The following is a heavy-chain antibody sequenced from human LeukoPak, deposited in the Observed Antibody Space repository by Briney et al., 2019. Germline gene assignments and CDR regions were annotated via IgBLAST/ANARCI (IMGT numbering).Heavy chain of an antibody. D-gene: IGHD5-18*01. Sequence: PGGSLRLSCAASGFTVSSNYMSWVRQAPGKGLEWVSVIYSGGSTYYADSVKGRFTISRDNSKNTLYLQMSSLRAEDTAVYYCVKALELWLDDYYYYGMDVWGQGTTVTVSS. V-gene: IGHV3-53*05. CDR3: VKALELWLDDYYYYGMDV. CDR1: GFTVSSNY. CDR2: IYSGGST. J-gene: IGHJ6*02.